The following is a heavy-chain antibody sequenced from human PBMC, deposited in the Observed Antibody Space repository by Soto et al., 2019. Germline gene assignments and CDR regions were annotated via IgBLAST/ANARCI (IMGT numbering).Heavy chain of an antibody. V-gene: IGHV1-8*01. Sequence: GASVKVSCTASGYTFTSYDINWVRQATGQGLEWMGWMNPNSGNTGYAQKFQGRVTMTRNTSISTAYMELSSLRSEDTAVYYCARLASSPITIFGVVIIPSLWFDPWGQGTLVTVSS. CDR1: GYTFTSYD. D-gene: IGHD3-3*01. J-gene: IGHJ5*02. CDR2: MNPNSGNT. CDR3: ARLASSPITIFGVVIIPSLWFDP.